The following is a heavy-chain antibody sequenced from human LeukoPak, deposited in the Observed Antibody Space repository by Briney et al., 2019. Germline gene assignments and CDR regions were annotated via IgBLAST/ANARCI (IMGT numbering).Heavy chain of an antibody. CDR1: GASVTNFY. CDR2: IYASGSI. D-gene: IGHD2-15*01. J-gene: IGHJ6*03. V-gene: IGHV4-4*07. Sequence: KPSETLSLTCSVSGASVTNFYWTWIRQPAGKGLEYIGRIYASGSIDYNPSLKSRVTLSVDSSNNQFSLNLTSVTAADTALYYCARSARFNYFYMDAWGKGTSVTVSS. CDR3: ARSARFNYFYMDA.